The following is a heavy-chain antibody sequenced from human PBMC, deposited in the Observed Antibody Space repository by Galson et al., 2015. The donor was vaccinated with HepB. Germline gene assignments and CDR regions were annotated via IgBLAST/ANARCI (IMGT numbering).Heavy chain of an antibody. CDR2: IIPLFDIT. V-gene: IGHV1-69*13. CDR3: ARGDIVVLPTTMPPYYGMDV. Sequence: SVKVSCKASGGTFSNYAISWVRQAPGQGLEWMGGIIPLFDITNYAQNFQDRVTLSADESTSTVYMGLSSLRSEDTAMYYCARGDIVVLPTTMPPYYGMDVWGQGTTVTVSS. CDR1: GGTFSNYA. D-gene: IGHD2-2*01. J-gene: IGHJ6*02.